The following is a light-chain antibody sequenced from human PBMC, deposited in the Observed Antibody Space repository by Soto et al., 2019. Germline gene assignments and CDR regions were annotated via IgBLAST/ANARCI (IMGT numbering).Light chain of an antibody. CDR1: QSLTSN. J-gene: IGKJ1*01. V-gene: IGKV3-15*01. Sequence: IVMTQSPATLSVSPGERATLSCRASQSLTSNLAWYQQKPGQAPRLLIYAASTRATGIPARFSGSESGTEFTLTISSLESEDFAVYYCQQYNNWPRTFGQGTKVEIK. CDR3: QQYNNWPRT. CDR2: AAS.